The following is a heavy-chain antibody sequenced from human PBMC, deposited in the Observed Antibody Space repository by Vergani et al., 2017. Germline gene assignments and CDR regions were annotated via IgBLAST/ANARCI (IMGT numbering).Heavy chain of an antibody. CDR1: GFTFTSSA. D-gene: IGHD3-10*01. CDR2: IVVGSGNT. CDR3: ARDTITMVRGVIRALGY. J-gene: IGHJ4*02. Sequence: QMQLVQSGPEVKKPGTSVKVSCKASGFTFTSSAVQWVRQARGQRLEWIGWIVVGSGNTNYAQKFQERVTITRDMSTSTAYMELSSLRSEDTAVYYCARDTITMVRGVIRALGYWGQGTLVTVSS. V-gene: IGHV1-58*01.